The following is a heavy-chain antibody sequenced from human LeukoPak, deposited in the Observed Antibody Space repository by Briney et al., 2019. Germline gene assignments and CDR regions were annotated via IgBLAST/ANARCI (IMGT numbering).Heavy chain of an antibody. J-gene: IGHJ4*02. Sequence: SETLSLTCTVSGGSISNNYWNWIRQPPGKGLEWIGYIYSGGTTSHNPSLKSRISISVDTSKNQFSLRLSSVTAADMAVYYCASGSKWGQGILVTVSS. CDR2: IYSGGTT. CDR1: GGSISNNY. CDR3: ASGSK. V-gene: IGHV4-59*01. D-gene: IGHD1-26*01.